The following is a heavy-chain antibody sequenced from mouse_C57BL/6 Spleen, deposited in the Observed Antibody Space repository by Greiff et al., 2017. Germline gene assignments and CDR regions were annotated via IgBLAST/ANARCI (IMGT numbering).Heavy chain of an antibody. D-gene: IGHD4-1*01. V-gene: IGHV1-26*01. J-gene: IGHJ2*01. Sequence: EVQLQQSGPELVKPGASVKISCKASGYTFTDYFMNWVKQSHGKSLEWIGDIYPNNSGTSYNQKFKGKATLTVDKTSSTASMELRGLTSDDSAVYYCARGEVTGPYFDGWGKGTTLTVSS. CDR3: ARGEVTGPYFDG. CDR2: IYPNNSGT. CDR1: GYTFTDYF.